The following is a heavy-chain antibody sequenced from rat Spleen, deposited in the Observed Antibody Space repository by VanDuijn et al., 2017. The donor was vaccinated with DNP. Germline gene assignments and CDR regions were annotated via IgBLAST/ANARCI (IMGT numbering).Heavy chain of an antibody. J-gene: IGHJ2*01. V-gene: IGHV3-1*01. CDR1: GYSITSNY. CDR3: ARLEFGGYTYYFDY. CDR2: IRNSGST. D-gene: IGHD1-11*01. Sequence: EMQLQESGPGLVKPSHSLSLTCSVTGYSITSNYWGWIRKFPGNKMEWIGHIRNSGSTTYNPSLKSRISITRDTSKNQFFLQLNSVTTEDTATYYCARLEFGGYTYYFDYWGQGVMVTVSS.